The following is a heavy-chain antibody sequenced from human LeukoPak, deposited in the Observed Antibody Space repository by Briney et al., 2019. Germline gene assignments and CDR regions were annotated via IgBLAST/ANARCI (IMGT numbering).Heavy chain of an antibody. D-gene: IGHD1-26*01. J-gene: IGHJ1*01. CDR2: ITGSGGNT. Sequence: GGSLRLSCAASGFTFSSYAMSWVRQAPGKGLEWVSSITGSGGNTYYADSVKGRFTISRDNSKNTLYLQMNRLRVEGTAVYYCAKVGLWELAEYFQHWGQGTLVTVSS. V-gene: IGHV3-23*01. CDR3: AKVGLWELAEYFQH. CDR1: GFTFSSYA.